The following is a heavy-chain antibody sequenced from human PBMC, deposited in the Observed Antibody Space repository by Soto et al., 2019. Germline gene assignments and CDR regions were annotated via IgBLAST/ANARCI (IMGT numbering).Heavy chain of an antibody. CDR3: ARAESSSDWFDP. CDR1: GFTFSDYY. CDR2: ISSSGSTI. V-gene: IGHV3-11*01. Sequence: GESLKISCAASGFTFSDYYMSWIRQAPGKGLEWVSYISSSGSTIYYADSVKGRFTISRDNAKNSLYLQMNSLRAEDTAVYYCARAESSSDWFDPWGQGTLVTVAS. J-gene: IGHJ5*02. D-gene: IGHD6-6*01.